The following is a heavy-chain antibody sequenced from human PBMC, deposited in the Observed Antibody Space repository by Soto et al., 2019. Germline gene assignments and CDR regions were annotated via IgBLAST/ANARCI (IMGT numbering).Heavy chain of an antibody. CDR2: ISYDGSNK. D-gene: IGHD7-27*01. J-gene: IGHJ6*02. V-gene: IGHV3-30*03. Sequence: QVQLVESGGGVVQPGRSLRLSCAASGFTFSSYGMHWVRQAPGKGLEWVAVISYDGSNKYYADSVKGRFTISRDNSKNTLYLQMNSLRGEDTAVYYCARDVDNKGGLNWGTHYYCMDVWGQGTMVTVSS. CDR1: GFTFSSYG. CDR3: ARDVDNKGGLNWGTHYYCMDV.